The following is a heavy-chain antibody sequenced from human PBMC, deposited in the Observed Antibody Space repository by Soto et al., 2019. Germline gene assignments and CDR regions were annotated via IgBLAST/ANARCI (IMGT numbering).Heavy chain of an antibody. J-gene: IGHJ4*02. V-gene: IGHV1-69*02. CDR2: IIPILGIA. CDR3: ASLDGYNHLRRWGASYYFDY. Sequence: ASVKVSCKASGGTFSSYTISWVRQAPGQGLEWMGRIIPILGIANYAQKFQGRVTITADKSTSTAYMELSSLRSEDTAVYYCASLDGYNHLRRWGASYYFDYWGQGTLVTVSS. D-gene: IGHD5-12*01. CDR1: GGTFSSYT.